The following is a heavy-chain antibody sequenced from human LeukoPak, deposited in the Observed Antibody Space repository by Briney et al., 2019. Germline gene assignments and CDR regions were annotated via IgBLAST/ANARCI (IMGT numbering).Heavy chain of an antibody. V-gene: IGHV3-7*01. J-gene: IGHJ4*02. CDR1: GFTSSSYW. CDR2: IKQDGSEK. CDR3: ARGESGWYY. Sequence: GGSLRLSCAASGFTSSSYWMTWDRQAPGKGLEWVANIKQDGSEKYYVASVKGRFTISRDNAKNSLYLQMNSLRAEDTAVYYCARGESGWYYWGQGTLVTVSS. D-gene: IGHD6-19*01.